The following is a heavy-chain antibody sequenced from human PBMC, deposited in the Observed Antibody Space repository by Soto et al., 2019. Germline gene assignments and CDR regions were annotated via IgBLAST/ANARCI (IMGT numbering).Heavy chain of an antibody. CDR3: ARVHYDFWSGYYTPWDYYYYMDV. Sequence: QVQLQQWGAGLLKPSETLSLTCAVYGGSFSGYYWSWIRQPPGKGLEWIGEINHSGSTNYNPSLKSRVTLSVDASKNQFSLKLSSVTAADTAVYYCARVHYDFWSGYYTPWDYYYYMDVWGKGTTVTVSS. J-gene: IGHJ6*03. CDR2: INHSGST. CDR1: GGSFSGYY. V-gene: IGHV4-34*01. D-gene: IGHD3-3*01.